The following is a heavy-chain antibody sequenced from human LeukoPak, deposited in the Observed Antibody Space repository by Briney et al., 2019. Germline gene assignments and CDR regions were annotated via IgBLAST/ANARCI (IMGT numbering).Heavy chain of an antibody. V-gene: IGHV3-48*03. J-gene: IGHJ3*02. CDR3: ARDQADYDILTGTDAFDI. CDR2: ISSSGSTI. D-gene: IGHD3-9*01. CDR1: GFTFSSYE. Sequence: PGGSLRLSCAASGFTFSSYEMNWVRQAPGKGLEWVSYISSSGSTIYYADSVKGRFTISRDNAKNSLYLQMNSLRAEDTAVYYCARDQADYDILTGTDAFDIWGQGTMVTVSS.